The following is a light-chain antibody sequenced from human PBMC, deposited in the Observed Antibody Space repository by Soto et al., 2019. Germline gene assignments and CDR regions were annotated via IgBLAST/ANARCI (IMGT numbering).Light chain of an antibody. CDR3: QQRSTWPS. Sequence: DIQMTQSPSSLSASVGDRVTITCRASQSISSYLNWYQQKPGKAPKLLIYAASSLQRGVPSRFSGSGSGTDFTLTIRSLQPDDFGTYYCQQRSTWPSFGQGTRLEIK. CDR2: AAS. J-gene: IGKJ5*01. V-gene: IGKV1-39*01. CDR1: QSISSY.